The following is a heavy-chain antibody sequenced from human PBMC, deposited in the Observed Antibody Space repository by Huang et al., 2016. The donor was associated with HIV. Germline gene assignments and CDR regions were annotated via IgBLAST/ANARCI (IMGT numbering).Heavy chain of an antibody. CDR3: ARNHDFWRGRMFAISYFDV. CDR2: LYYTGKR. D-gene: IGHD3-3*01. Sequence: QMRFQESGPGLVKPSGTLSLTCNVSGGSINTCRYYWGWIRQPPGKGLEWVGSLYYTGKRHYDPSLKGRLYMSADTSKNQFSLNLSAVTAADTAIYYCARNHDFWRGRMFAISYFDVWGRGTLVTVAS. J-gene: IGHJ2*01. V-gene: IGHV4-39*01. CDR1: GGSINTCRYY.